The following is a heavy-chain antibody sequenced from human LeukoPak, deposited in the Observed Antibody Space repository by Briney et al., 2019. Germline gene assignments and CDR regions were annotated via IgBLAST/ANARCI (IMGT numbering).Heavy chain of an antibody. V-gene: IGHV4-59*08. CDR1: GGSTSSYY. Sequence: SETLSLTCTVSGGSTSSYYWSWIRQPPGKGLEWIGYIYYSGSTNYNPSLKSRVTISVDTSKNQFSLKLSSVTAADTAVYYCARHGTDYYGSALNWFDPWGQGTLVTVSS. CDR3: ARHGTDYYGSALNWFDP. D-gene: IGHD3-10*01. CDR2: IYYSGST. J-gene: IGHJ5*02.